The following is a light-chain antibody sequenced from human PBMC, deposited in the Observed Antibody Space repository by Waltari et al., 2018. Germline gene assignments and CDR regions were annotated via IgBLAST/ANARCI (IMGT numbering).Light chain of an antibody. CDR1: QSISTL. V-gene: IGKV1-5*03. CDR3: QQYSSSSMFS. CDR2: KTF. J-gene: IGKJ2*03. Sequence: DIQMTQSPSTLSASVGDRVTITCRASQSISTLLAWFQQKPGNPPKLLIYKTFNLESGVPSRFSGSGSGTEFTLTITSLQPDDFATYYCQQYSSSSMFSFGQGTKLEIK.